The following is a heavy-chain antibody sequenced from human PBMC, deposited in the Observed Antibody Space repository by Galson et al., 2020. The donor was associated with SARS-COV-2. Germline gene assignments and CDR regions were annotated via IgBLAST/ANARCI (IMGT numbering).Heavy chain of an antibody. Sequence: GGSLRLSCTASGFTFSSYAMHWVRQAPGKGLEWVAVISYDGSNKYYADSVKGRFTISRDNSKNTLYLQMNSLRAEDTAVYYCAGAVVVPAAITFDYWGQGTLVTVSS. CDR3: AGAVVVPAAITFDY. V-gene: IGHV3-30*01. D-gene: IGHD2-2*02. CDR2: ISYDGSNK. CDR1: GFTFSSYA. J-gene: IGHJ4*02.